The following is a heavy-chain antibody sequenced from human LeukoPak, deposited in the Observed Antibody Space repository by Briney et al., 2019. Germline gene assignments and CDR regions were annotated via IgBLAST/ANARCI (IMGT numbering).Heavy chain of an antibody. CDR1: GYSISSGYY. V-gene: IGHV4-38-2*02. D-gene: IGHD3-22*01. J-gene: IGHJ4*02. Sequence: SETLSLTCTVSGYSISSGYYWGWIRQPPGKGLEWIGSIYHSGSTYYNPSLKSRVTISVDTSKNQFSLKLSSVTAADTALYYCAKGVYDSSGYPLTYYFDYWGQGTLVTVSS. CDR3: AKGVYDSSGYPLTYYFDY. CDR2: IYHSGST.